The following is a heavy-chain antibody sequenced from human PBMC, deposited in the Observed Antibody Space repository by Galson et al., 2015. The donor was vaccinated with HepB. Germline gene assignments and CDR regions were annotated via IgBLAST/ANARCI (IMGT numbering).Heavy chain of an antibody. CDR1: GFVFNRYS. J-gene: IGHJ5*02. CDR3: ARDWVDCSRSNCYIWFDP. Sequence: SLRLSCAASGFVFNRYSMNWVRQAPGKGLEWVSSISSSSSYIYYADSVKGRFTISRDNAQNSLYLQMNSLRAEDTAVYYCARDWVDCSRSNCYIWFDPWGQGTLVTVSS. D-gene: IGHD2-2*02. CDR2: ISSSSSYI. V-gene: IGHV3-21*01.